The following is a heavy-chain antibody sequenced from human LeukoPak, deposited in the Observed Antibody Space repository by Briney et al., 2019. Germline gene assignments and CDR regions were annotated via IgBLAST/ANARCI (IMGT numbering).Heavy chain of an antibody. D-gene: IGHD3-10*01. CDR2: IDPSDSYT. CDR3: ARLRPPYYYGSGSYYPLDY. Sequence: GESLRISCKGSGYSFTSYWISWVRQMPGKGLEWMGTIDPSDSYTNYSPSFQGHVTISADKSISTAYLQWSSLKASDTAMYYCARLRPPYYYGSGSYYPLDYWGQGTLVTVSS. J-gene: IGHJ4*02. CDR1: GYSFTSYW. V-gene: IGHV5-10-1*01.